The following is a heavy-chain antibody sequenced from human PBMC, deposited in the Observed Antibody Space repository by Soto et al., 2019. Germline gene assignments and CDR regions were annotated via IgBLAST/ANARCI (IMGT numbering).Heavy chain of an antibody. V-gene: IGHV3-66*01. CDR3: VRATVTTSYYYYYYMDV. CDR1: GFTVSINY. Sequence: GGSLRLSCAASGFTVSINYMSWVRQAPGKGLEWVSVIYSGGSTYYADSVKGRFTISRDNSKNTLYLQMNSLRAEDTAVYYCVRATVTTSYYYYYYMDVWGKGTTVTVSS. D-gene: IGHD4-4*01. CDR2: IYSGGST. J-gene: IGHJ6*03.